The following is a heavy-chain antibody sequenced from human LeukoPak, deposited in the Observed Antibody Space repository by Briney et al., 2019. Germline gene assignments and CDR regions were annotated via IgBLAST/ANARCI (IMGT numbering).Heavy chain of an antibody. CDR1: GFTFSSYW. D-gene: IGHD4-23*01. CDR2: IASDGSST. V-gene: IGHV3-74*01. Sequence: GGSLRLSCAASGFTFSSYWMNWVRQAPGKGLVWVSRIASDGSSTTYADSVKGRFSISRDNAKNTLYLQMNSLRVEDTAVYYCARGRPHGNDYWGRGTLVTVSS. CDR3: ARGRPHGNDY. J-gene: IGHJ4*02.